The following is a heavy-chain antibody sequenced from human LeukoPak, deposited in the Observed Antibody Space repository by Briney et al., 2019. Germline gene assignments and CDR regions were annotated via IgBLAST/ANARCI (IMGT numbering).Heavy chain of an antibody. CDR1: GYTFTSYD. D-gene: IGHD2-15*01. V-gene: IGHV1-8*01. Sequence: ASVKVSCKASGYTFTSYDINWVRQATGQGLEWMGWMNPNSGNTGYAQKFQGRVTMTRNTSISTAYMELSSLRSEDTAVYYCARSKGYCSGGSCYGMDWFDPWGQGTLVTVSS. CDR2: MNPNSGNT. J-gene: IGHJ5*02. CDR3: ARSKGYCSGGSCYGMDWFDP.